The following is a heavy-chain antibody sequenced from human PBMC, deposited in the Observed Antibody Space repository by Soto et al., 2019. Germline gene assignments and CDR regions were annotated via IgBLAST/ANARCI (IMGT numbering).Heavy chain of an antibody. CDR1: GFTFSNAW. Sequence: EVQVVESGGDLVKPGGSLRLSCEASGFTFSNAWMSWVRQAPGKGLEWVGRIKTNADGGRTDYAAPVKGRFTISRDDLRTTVYLQMSSLRTEDTAVYYCTTDRATVSTGFDYWGQGTLVTVSS. CDR2: IKTNADGGRT. V-gene: IGHV3-15*01. CDR3: TTDRATVSTGFDY. J-gene: IGHJ4*02. D-gene: IGHD4-17*01.